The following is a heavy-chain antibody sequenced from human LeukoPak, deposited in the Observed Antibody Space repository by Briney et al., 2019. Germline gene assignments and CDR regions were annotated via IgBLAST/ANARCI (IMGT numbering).Heavy chain of an antibody. D-gene: IGHD1-26*01. CDR2: ISAYNGNT. J-gene: IGHJ5*02. CDR3: TRDRVGATSWFDP. CDR1: GYTFTSYG. Sequence: GASVKASCKASGYTFTSYGISWVRQAPGQGLEWMGWISAYNGNTNYAQKLQGRVTMTTDTSTSTAYMELRSLRSDDTAVYYCTRDRVGATSWFDPWGQGTLVTVSS. V-gene: IGHV1-18*01.